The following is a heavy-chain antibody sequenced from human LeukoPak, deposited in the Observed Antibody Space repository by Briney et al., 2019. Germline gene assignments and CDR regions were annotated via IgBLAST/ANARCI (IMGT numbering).Heavy chain of an antibody. CDR2: ISGYNGNT. CDR1: GYTFINFG. D-gene: IGHD3-9*01. J-gene: IGHJ5*02. V-gene: IGHV1-18*01. CDR3: ARGLEVLRYFDWPEGFDP. Sequence: ASVKVSCKASGYTFINFGVSWVRQVPGQGLEWMGWISGYNGNTNYAQKLQGRVTMTTDTSTSTAYMELRSLRSEDTAVYYCARGLEVLRYFDWPEGFDPWGQGTLVTVSS.